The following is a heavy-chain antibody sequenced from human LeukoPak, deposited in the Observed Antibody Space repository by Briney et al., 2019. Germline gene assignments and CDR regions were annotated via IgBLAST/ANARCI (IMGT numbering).Heavy chain of an antibody. CDR1: GFNFNNYW. V-gene: IGHV3-7*03. CDR3: ARDNPPDY. CDR2: IKQDGSEK. J-gene: IGHJ4*02. Sequence: GGSLRLSCAASGFNFNNYWMSWLRQAPGKGLEWVANIKQDGSEKSYVESVRGRFTISRDNAKNSLYLQLNSLRAEDTALYYCARDNPPDYRGQGTLVTVSS.